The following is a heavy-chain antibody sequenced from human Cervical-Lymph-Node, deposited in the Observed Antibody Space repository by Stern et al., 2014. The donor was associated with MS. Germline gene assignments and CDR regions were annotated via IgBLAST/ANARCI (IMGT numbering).Heavy chain of an antibody. J-gene: IGHJ1*01. CDR1: GNTFSSYY. V-gene: IGHV1-46*03. CDR2: INPSGGST. Sequence: QVQLMQSGAEVKKPGASVKVSCKASGNTFSSYYMHWVRQAPGQGLEWMGKINPSGGSTSHAQKLQGRLTVTRDTSTSTMYLELNGLRPEDTAVYYCARGGDGGNPDQALFQHGGQGPLVTVSS. D-gene: IGHD4-23*01. CDR3: ARGGDGGNPDQALFQH.